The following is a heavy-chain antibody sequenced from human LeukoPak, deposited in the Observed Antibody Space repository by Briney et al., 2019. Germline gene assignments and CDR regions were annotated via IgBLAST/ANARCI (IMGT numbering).Heavy chain of an antibody. V-gene: IGHV4-34*01. D-gene: IGHD3-22*01. CDR3: ARKLDSSGYYDY. CDR2: INHSGRT. Sequence: SETLSLTCGVYGGSFSGYYWSWIRPPPGKGLEGIGEINHSGRTNYNPSLKRRVTISVDTSKNQFSLKLSSVTAADTAVYYCARKLDSSGYYDYWGQGTLVTVSS. J-gene: IGHJ4*02. CDR1: GGSFSGYY.